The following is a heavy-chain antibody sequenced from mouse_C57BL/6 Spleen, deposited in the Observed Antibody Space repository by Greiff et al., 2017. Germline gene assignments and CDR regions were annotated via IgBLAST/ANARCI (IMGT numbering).Heavy chain of an antibody. CDR1: GYAFSSYW. Sequence: VQLQQSGAELVKPGASVKISCKASGYAFSSYWMNWVKQRPGKGLEWIGQIYPGGGDTKYNGKFKGKATLTADKSSSTAFMQLSSLTSEDSAVYFCARGGAYWYFDVWGTGTTVTVSS. J-gene: IGHJ1*03. V-gene: IGHV1-80*01. CDR3: ARGGAYWYFDV. CDR2: IYPGGGDT.